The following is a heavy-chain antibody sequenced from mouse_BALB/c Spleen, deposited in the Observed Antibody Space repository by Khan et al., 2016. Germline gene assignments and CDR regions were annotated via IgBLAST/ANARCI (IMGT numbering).Heavy chain of an antibody. J-gene: IGHJ1*01. CDR3: ARDKTAGYYWYFYV. CDR2: IRNKANGYTT. Sequence: EVELVESGGGLVQPGGSLRLSCATSGFTFTDYYMSWVRQPPGQALEWLGFIRNKANGYTTDYSASVKGRFTIARDNSKIFFYLQMKTPNAEDSATYYCARDKTAGYYWYFYVWGAGTTVTVSS. CDR1: GFTFTDYY. D-gene: IGHD2-2*01. V-gene: IGHV7-3*02.